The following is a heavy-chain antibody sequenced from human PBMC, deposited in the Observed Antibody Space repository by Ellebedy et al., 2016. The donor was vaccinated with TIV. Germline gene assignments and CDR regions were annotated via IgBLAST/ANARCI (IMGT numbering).Heavy chain of an antibody. J-gene: IGHJ5*02. Sequence: SQTLSLTCAISGDSVSSNSAAWNWIRQSPSKGLEWLGRTYYRSKWYNDYAVSVKSRITINPDTSKNQFSLQLNSVTPEDTAVYYCAREVWRDIVATISEKLGGEFDPWGQGTLVTVSS. V-gene: IGHV6-1*01. CDR2: TYYRSKWYN. CDR1: GDSVSSNSAA. D-gene: IGHD5-12*01. CDR3: AREVWRDIVATISEKLGGEFDP.